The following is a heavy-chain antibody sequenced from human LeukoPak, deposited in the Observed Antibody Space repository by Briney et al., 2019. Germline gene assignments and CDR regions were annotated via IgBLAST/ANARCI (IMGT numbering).Heavy chain of an antibody. Sequence: AGGSLRLSCVASVCTFRKYWMSWVRQAPGKGLEWVATIKLDGSEKNYVDSVKGRFTISRDNTKNSLYLQMNSLRVEDTAVFYCARDQYDTWSRRGNFDSWGQGTPVIVSS. CDR1: VCTFRKYW. D-gene: IGHD3-3*01. CDR3: ARDQYDTWSRRGNFDS. J-gene: IGHJ4*02. CDR2: IKLDGSEK. V-gene: IGHV3-7*03.